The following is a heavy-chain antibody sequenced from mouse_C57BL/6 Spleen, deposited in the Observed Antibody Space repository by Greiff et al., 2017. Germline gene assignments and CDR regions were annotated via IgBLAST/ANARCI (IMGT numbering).Heavy chain of an antibody. CDR3: ARRGYGSSSAMDY. D-gene: IGHD1-1*01. CDR1: GFTFSDYG. CDR2: ISNLAYSI. J-gene: IGHJ4*01. Sequence: EVMLVESGGGLVQPGGSLKLSCAASGFTFSDYGMAWVRQAPRKGPEWVAFISNLAYSIYYADTVTGRFTISRENAKNNLYLEMSSLRSEDTAMYYCARRGYGSSSAMDYWGQGTSVTVSS. V-gene: IGHV5-15*01.